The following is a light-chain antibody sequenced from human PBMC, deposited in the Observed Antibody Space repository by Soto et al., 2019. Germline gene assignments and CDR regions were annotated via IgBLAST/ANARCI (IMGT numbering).Light chain of an antibody. Sequence: PGERVTLSCRASQSVSSSYLTWYQQKPGQAPRLLIYGASSRATGIPDRFSGSGSGTDFTLTISRLEPEDFAVYYCQQYGTLLFTFGPGTKVDIK. V-gene: IGKV3-20*01. CDR1: QSVSSSY. J-gene: IGKJ3*01. CDR3: QQYGTLLFT. CDR2: GAS.